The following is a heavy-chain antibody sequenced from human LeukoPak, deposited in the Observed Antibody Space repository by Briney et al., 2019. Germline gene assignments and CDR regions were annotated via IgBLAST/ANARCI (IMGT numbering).Heavy chain of an antibody. V-gene: IGHV1-46*01. CDR2: INPSGGST. D-gene: IGHD6-13*01. CDR3: ARARIAAAGIYY. CDR1: DYTFTSYY. J-gene: IGHJ4*02. Sequence: GASVNVSGTPSDYTFTSYYMHWVRLAPAQGLEWMGIINPSGGSTTYAQKFQGRVTMTRDTSTRTVYMELSSLRSEDTAVYYCARARIAAAGIYYWGQGTLVTVSS.